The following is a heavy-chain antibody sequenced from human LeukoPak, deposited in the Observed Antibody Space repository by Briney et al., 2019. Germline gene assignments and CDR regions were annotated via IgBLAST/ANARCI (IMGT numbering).Heavy chain of an antibody. CDR1: GYTFTSYD. CDR3: ARQDCSSTSCSPDY. J-gene: IGHJ4*02. D-gene: IGHD2-2*01. Sequence: ASVKVSCKASGYTFTSYDINWVRQATGQGLEWMGWMNPNSGNTGYAQKFQGRVTMTRNTSISTAYMELSSLRSEDTAVYYCARQDCSSTSCSPDYWGQGTLVTVSS. V-gene: IGHV1-8*01. CDR2: MNPNSGNT.